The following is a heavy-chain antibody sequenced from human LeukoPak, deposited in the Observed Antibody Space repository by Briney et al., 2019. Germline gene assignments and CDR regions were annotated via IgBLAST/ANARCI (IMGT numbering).Heavy chain of an antibody. CDR1: GFSLGTRGKC. CDR2: IDWDDDK. J-gene: IGHJ4*02. D-gene: IGHD6-19*01. V-gene: IGHV2-70*11. CDR3: ARIHSSGWYPDY. Sequence: SGPTLVNPTQTLTLTCTFSGFSLGTRGKCVSWIRQPPGKALEWLSRIDWDDDKYYSTSLKTRLTISKDTSKNQVVLTMTNMDPVDTATYYCARIHSSGWYPDYWGQGTLVTVSS.